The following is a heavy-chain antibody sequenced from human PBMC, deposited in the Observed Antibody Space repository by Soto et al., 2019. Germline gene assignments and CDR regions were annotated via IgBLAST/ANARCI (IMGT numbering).Heavy chain of an antibody. D-gene: IGHD3-22*01. CDR3: ATAYYYDSSGLRLPDY. Sequence: QPGGSLRLSCAASGFTFSSYGMHWVRQAPGKGLEWVAVISYDGSNKYYADSVKGRFTISRDNSKNTLYLQMNSLRAEDTAVYYCATAYYYDSSGLRLPDYWGQGTLVTVSS. CDR1: GFTFSSYG. CDR2: ISYDGSNK. V-gene: IGHV3-30*03. J-gene: IGHJ4*02.